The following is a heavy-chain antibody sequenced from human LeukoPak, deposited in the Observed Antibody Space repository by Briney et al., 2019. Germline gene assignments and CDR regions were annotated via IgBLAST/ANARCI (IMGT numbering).Heavy chain of an antibody. CDR3: ARDHYYDSSGQ. CDR1: GVSISSSNSY. J-gene: IGHJ4*02. D-gene: IGHD3-22*01. Sequence: SETLSLTCTVSGVSISSSNSYWGWIRQPPGKGLEWIASIYYTGNTYYNTSLKSRVTISIESSKNQISLRLTSVTATDTAMYYCARDHYYDSSGQWGQGTLVTVSS. CDR2: IYYTGNT. V-gene: IGHV4-39*02.